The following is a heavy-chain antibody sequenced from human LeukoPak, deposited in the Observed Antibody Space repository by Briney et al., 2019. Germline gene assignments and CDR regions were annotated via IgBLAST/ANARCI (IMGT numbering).Heavy chain of an antibody. CDR3: VRAREYSTSWYFDF. D-gene: IGHD6-13*01. Sequence: GESLKISCKGSGYSFTSYWIGWVRQMPGKGLEWMGIIYPGDSETRYSPSFLDQVAISADKSINTAYLQLSSLRASDTAKYFCVRAREYSTSWYFDFWGQGALVTVSS. J-gene: IGHJ4*02. CDR1: GYSFTSYW. CDR2: IYPGDSET. V-gene: IGHV5-51*01.